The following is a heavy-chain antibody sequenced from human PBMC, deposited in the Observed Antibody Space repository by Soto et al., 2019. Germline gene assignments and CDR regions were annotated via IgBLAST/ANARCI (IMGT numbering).Heavy chain of an antibody. CDR3: ARGWIYSDYYWFDP. CDR2: INHRGKT. V-gene: IGHV4-34*01. J-gene: IGHJ5*02. D-gene: IGHD4-17*01. CDR1: NGSFTDYY. Sequence: QVQLQQWGAGLLKPSETLSLTCGVYNGSFTDYYWAWIRQPPGKGLEWIGEINHRGKTNYNPYLKSRVAMSVDTSRDHFSLELTSVTAADTALYFCARGWIYSDYYWFDPWGQGTLVTVSS.